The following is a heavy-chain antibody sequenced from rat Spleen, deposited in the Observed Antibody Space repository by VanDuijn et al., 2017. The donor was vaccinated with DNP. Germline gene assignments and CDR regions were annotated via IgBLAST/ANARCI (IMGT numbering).Heavy chain of an antibody. Sequence: EVKLVESGGGLVQPGRSLKLSCVASGFTFNYYWMTWIRHVPGKGLEWVASIKTDGGGTYYPDSVKGRFTISRHNAENTVYLEMNSLRSEDTATYHCVKHLDAWGQGTSVTVSS. CDR1: GFTFNYYW. J-gene: IGHJ4*01. CDR3: VKHLDA. CDR2: IKTDGGGT. V-gene: IGHV5-58*01. D-gene: IGHD2-5*01.